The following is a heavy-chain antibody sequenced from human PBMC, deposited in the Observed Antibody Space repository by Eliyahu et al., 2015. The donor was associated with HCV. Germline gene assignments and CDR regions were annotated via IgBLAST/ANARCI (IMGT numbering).Heavy chain of an antibody. CDR3: ARHLAHGSGSYSPFYFDY. V-gene: IGHV4-59*08. CDR1: GXSIXSYY. Sequence: QVQLQESGPGLVKPSETLSLTCXVSGXSIXSYYWSWIRQPPXKGLEWIGYIYYSGSTNYXPSLKSRVTISVDTSKNQFSLRLTSVTAADTAMYYCARHLAHGSGSYSPFYFDYWGQGTLVTVSS. D-gene: IGHD3-10*01. CDR2: IYYSGST. J-gene: IGHJ4*02.